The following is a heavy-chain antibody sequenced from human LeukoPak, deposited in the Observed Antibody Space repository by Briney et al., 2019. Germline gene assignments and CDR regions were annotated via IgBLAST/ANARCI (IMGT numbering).Heavy chain of an antibody. V-gene: IGHV4-34*01. CDR3: ARVGYSSSYSFDY. Sequence: SETLSLTCAVYGGPFSGYYWSWIRQPPGKGLEWIGEINHSGSTNYNPSLKSRVTISVDTSKNQFSLKLSSVTAADTAVYYCARVGYSSSYSFDYWGQGTLVTVSS. J-gene: IGHJ4*02. CDR2: INHSGST. D-gene: IGHD6-13*01. CDR1: GGPFSGYY.